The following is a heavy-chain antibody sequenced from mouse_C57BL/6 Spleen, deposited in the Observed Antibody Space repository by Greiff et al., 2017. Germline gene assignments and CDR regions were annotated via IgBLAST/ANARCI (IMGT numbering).Heavy chain of an antibody. J-gene: IGHJ4*01. V-gene: IGHV1-64*01. D-gene: IGHD2-4*01. Sequence: VQLQQPGAELVKPGASVKLSCKASGYTFTSYWMHWVKQRPGQGLEWIGMIHPNSGSTNYNEKFKSKATLTVDKSSSTAYMQLSSLTSEDSAVYYCARDDYDYDREYAMDYWGQGTSGTVSS. CDR3: ARDDYDYDREYAMDY. CDR1: GYTFTSYW. CDR2: IHPNSGST.